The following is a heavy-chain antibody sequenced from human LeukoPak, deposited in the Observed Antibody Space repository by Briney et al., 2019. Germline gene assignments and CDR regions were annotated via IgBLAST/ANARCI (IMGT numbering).Heavy chain of an antibody. CDR2: INHSGST. J-gene: IGHJ4*02. V-gene: IGHV4-34*01. CDR3: ARGEEYHDSSGYHLDY. CDR1: GGSFSGYY. Sequence: SETLSLTCAVYGGSFSGYYWSWIRQPPGKGLEWIGEINHSGSTNYNPSLKSRVTISVDTSKNQFSLKLSSVTAADTAVYYRARGEEYHDSSGYHLDYWGQGTLVTVSS. D-gene: IGHD3-22*01.